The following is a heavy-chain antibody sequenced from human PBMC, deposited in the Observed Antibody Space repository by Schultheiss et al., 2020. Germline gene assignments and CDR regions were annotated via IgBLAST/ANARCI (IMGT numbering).Heavy chain of an antibody. Sequence: SETLSLTCTVSGGSISSYYWGWIRQPPGKGLEWIGYIYYSGSTYYNPSLKSRVTISVDTSKNQFSLKLSSVTAADTAVYYRARNIVVVPIADNWFDPWGQGTLVTVSS. CDR3: ARNIVVVPIADNWFDP. D-gene: IGHD2-15*01. CDR2: IYYSGST. CDR1: GGSISSYY. V-gene: IGHV4-59*01. J-gene: IGHJ5*02.